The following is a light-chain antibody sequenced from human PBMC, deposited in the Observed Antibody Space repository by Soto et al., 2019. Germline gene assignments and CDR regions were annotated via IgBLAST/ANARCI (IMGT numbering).Light chain of an antibody. J-gene: IGKJ1*01. CDR3: QQYTNWPPWT. Sequence: IVMTQSPATLSVSPGERATLSCRASESVSNKLAWYQLRPGQAPRLLIYGAYTRASGIPDRFSGSGSGTDFSLTISSLQSEDFAVYYCQQYTNWPPWTFGQGTKVEIK. CDR1: ESVSNK. V-gene: IGKV3-15*01. CDR2: GAY.